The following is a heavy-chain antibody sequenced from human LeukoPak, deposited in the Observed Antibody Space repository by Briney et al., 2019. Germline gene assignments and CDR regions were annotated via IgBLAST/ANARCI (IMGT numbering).Heavy chain of an antibody. D-gene: IGHD2-15*01. Sequence: ASVKVSCKASGGTFSSYAISWVRQAPGQGLEWMGGIIPIFGTANYAQKFQGRVTITADESTSTAYMELSSLGSEDTAVYYCASKQAYCSGGSCPIDYWGQGTLVTVSS. J-gene: IGHJ4*02. CDR3: ASKQAYCSGGSCPIDY. CDR1: GGTFSSYA. V-gene: IGHV1-69*13. CDR2: IIPIFGTA.